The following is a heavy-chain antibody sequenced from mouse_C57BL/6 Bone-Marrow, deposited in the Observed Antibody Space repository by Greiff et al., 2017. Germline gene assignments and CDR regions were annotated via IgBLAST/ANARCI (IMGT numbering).Heavy chain of an antibody. CDR1: GYTFTRYG. J-gene: IGHJ1*03. D-gene: IGHD2-3*01. V-gene: IGHV1-81*01. CDR3: ARPGYYVGWYFDV. Sequence: QVQLQQSGAELARPGASVKLSCKASGYTFTRYGISWVKQRTGPGLEWIGEIYPRSGNTYYNEKFKGKATLTADKSSSTAYMELRSLTSEDSAVYFCARPGYYVGWYFDVWGTGTTVTVSS. CDR2: IYPRSGNT.